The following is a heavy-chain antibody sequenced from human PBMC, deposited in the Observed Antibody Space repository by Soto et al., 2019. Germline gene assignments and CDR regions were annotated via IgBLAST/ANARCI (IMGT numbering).Heavy chain of an antibody. CDR2: IGGDGGST. J-gene: IGHJ2*01. Sequence: EVQLLESGGGLVQPGGSLRLSCAASGFTFSSYALNWLRHAPGAGLDWVSLIGGDGGSTYYADSVRGRVTISRDNYKYTLYLQLNSLRAQDTAIYYCAKAYSSLCTHWYFDLWGLGTLVTVSS. D-gene: IGHD6-13*01. CDR3: AKAYSSLCTHWYFDL. CDR1: GFTFSSYA. V-gene: IGHV3-23*01.